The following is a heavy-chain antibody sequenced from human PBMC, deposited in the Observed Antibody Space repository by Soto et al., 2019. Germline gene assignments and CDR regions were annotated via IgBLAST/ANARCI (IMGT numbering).Heavy chain of an antibody. Sequence: QVQLVESGGGVVQPGRSLRLSCAASGFTFSSYGMHWVRQAPGKGLEWVAVISYDGSNKYYADSVKGRFTISRDNSKNTLYLQMNSLRAEDTAVYYCAKETTGDAFDIWGQGTMVTVSS. D-gene: IGHD4-4*01. V-gene: IGHV3-30*18. CDR3: AKETTGDAFDI. CDR2: ISYDGSNK. CDR1: GFTFSSYG. J-gene: IGHJ3*02.